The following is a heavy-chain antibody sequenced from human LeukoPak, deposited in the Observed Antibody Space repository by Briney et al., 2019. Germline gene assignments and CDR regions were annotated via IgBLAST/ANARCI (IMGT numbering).Heavy chain of an antibody. CDR1: GGSISSNY. CDR3: ARVSLTYYDFWSGKGTYYFDY. D-gene: IGHD3-3*01. V-gene: IGHV4-4*07. J-gene: IGHJ4*02. CDR2: IYASGST. Sequence: SETLSLTCSVSGGSISSNYWSWIRQPAGKGLEWIGRIYASGSTNYNPSLRSRVTMSVDTSKNQFSLKLSSVTAADTAVYYCARVSLTYYDFWSGKGTYYFDYWGQGILVTVSS.